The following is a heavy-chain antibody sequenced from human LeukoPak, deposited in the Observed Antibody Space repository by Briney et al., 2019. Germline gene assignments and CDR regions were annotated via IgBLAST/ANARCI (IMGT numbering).Heavy chain of an antibody. CDR2: ISTDGSRI. CDR1: GFTFRDYA. Sequence: GGPLRLSCAASGFTFRDYAMHCVRQAPGKGLEYVSVISTDGSRIYYADSVKGRFTISRDNSKNTLYLQMGSLRAEDMAVYYCTRGVAISTSGWYDTFDYWGQGALVTVSS. V-gene: IGHV3-64*02. D-gene: IGHD6-19*01. CDR3: TRGVAISTSGWYDTFDY. J-gene: IGHJ4*02.